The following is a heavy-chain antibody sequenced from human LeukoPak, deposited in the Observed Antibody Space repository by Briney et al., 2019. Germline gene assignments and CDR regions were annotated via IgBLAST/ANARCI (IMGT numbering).Heavy chain of an antibody. CDR1: GGSISSYY. Sequence: PSETLSLTCTVSGGSISSYYWSWIRQPPGKGLEWIGYIYYSGSTNYNPSLKSRVTISVDTSKNQFSLKLSSVTAADTAVYYCARVRPSPWWWYFDLWGRGTLVTVSS. CDR2: IYYSGST. J-gene: IGHJ2*01. CDR3: ARVRPSPWWWYFDL. V-gene: IGHV4-59*01. D-gene: IGHD2-8*02.